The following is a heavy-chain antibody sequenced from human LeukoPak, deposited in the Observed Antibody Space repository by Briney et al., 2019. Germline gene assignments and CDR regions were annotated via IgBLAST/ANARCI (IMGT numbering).Heavy chain of an antibody. D-gene: IGHD6-25*01. CDR2: IYSGGST. V-gene: IGHV3-53*01. Sequence: PGGSLRLSCAASGFTVSTNYMSWVRQAPGKGLEWVSVIYSGGSTHYAESVKGRFTISRDNSKNTVYLQMNSVRAEDTAVYYCARDYESSGSNGASDIWGQGTMVTVSS. CDR3: ARDYESSGSNGASDI. J-gene: IGHJ3*02. CDR1: GFTVSTNY.